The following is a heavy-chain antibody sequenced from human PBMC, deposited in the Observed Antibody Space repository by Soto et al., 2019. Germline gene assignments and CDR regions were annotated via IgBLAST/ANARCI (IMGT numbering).Heavy chain of an antibody. CDR2: ISGSGGTT. V-gene: IGHV3-23*01. CDR3: AAYTGGDSSGYYDYYYYGMDV. D-gene: IGHD3-22*01. CDR1: GFIFSSYA. J-gene: IGHJ6*02. Sequence: EVQLLESGGGLVQPGGSLRLSCAASGFIFSSYAMSWVRQAPGKGLEWVSGISGSGGTTYYADSVKGRFTVSRDNSKSTLYLQMNSLRAEDTAVYYCAAYTGGDSSGYYDYYYYGMDVWGQGTTVTVSS.